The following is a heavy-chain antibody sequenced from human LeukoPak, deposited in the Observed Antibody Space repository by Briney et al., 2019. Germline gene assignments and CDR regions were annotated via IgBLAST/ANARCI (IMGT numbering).Heavy chain of an antibody. CDR3: GRVVAFTAISF. CDR1: GFAFSDYS. J-gene: IGHJ4*02. V-gene: IGHV3-21*01. Sequence: PGGSLRLSCAAFGFAFSDYSMRWVRQAPGKGLEWVSSISSRSGDIYYADSVRGRFTISRDKPKNSLYLQINSLRAEDTAVYYFGRVVAFTAISFWGQGTLVTVSP. CDR2: ISSRSGDI. D-gene: IGHD5-18*01.